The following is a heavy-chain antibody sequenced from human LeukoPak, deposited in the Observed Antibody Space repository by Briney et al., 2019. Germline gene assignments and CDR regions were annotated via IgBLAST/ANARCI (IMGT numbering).Heavy chain of an antibody. CDR2: MNPNSGNT. CDR1: GYTFTSYD. J-gene: IGHJ4*02. V-gene: IGHV1-8*01. Sequence: ASVKVSCKASGYTFTSYDINWVRQATGQGLEWMGWMNPNSGNTGYAQKFQGIVTMTRNTSISTAYMELSSLRSEDTAVYYCARGFYMVRGVILGYWGQGTLVTVSS. CDR3: ARGFYMVRGVILGY. D-gene: IGHD3-10*01.